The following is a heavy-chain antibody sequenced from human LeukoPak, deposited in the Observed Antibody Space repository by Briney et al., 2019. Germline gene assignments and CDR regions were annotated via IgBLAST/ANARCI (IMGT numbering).Heavy chain of an antibody. CDR1: GYTYTNYL. J-gene: IGHJ4*02. CDR3: ARHIGLTTRYFDY. V-gene: IGHV5-51*01. D-gene: IGHD4/OR15-4a*01. CDR2: IYPGDSDT. Sequence: GESLKISWKASGYTYTNYLIAWVRQMPGKVLEWRGMIYPGDSDTRYSPSFQGHVTISADKSINTAYLQWSSLKASDTAMYYCARHIGLTTRYFDYWGQGTLVTVSS.